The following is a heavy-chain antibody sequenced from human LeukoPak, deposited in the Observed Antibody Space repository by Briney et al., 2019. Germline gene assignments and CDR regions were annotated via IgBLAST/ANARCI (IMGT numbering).Heavy chain of an antibody. CDR3: AKESIAVDGLFGY. D-gene: IGHD6-19*01. J-gene: IGHJ4*02. CDR1: GFTFSSYA. CDR2: ISCSGGST. Sequence: GGSLRLSCAASGFTFSSYAMSWVRQAPGKGLEWVSAISCSGGSTYYADSVKGRFTISRDNSKNTLYLQMSSLRAEDTAVYYCAKESIAVDGLFGYWGQGTLVTVSS. V-gene: IGHV3-23*01.